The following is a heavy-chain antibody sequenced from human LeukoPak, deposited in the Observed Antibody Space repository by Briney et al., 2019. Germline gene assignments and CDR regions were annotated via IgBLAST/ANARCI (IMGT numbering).Heavy chain of an antibody. D-gene: IGHD3-16*01. Sequence: ASVKVSCKASGYTFTGYYMHWVRQAPGQGLEWMGWINPNSGGTNYAQKFQGRVTMTRDTSISTAYMELSRLRSDDTAVYYCARDNDSRDPPHFDYWGQGTLVTVSS. CDR2: INPNSGGT. J-gene: IGHJ4*02. CDR3: ARDNDSRDPPHFDY. CDR1: GYTFTGYY. V-gene: IGHV1-2*02.